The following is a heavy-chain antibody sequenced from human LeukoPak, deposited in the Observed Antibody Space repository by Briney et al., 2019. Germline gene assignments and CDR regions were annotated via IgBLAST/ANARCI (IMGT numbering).Heavy chain of an antibody. CDR3: ARVAEAAAFDS. J-gene: IGHJ4*02. Sequence: PGGSLRLSCAASGFTFSSYWMHWVRQAPGKGLEWVSSISSNSRYIYYADSMRGRFTISGDNAKNSLYLQVNSLKPEDTAVYYCARVAEAAAFDSWGQGTLVTVSS. V-gene: IGHV3-21*06. D-gene: IGHD6-13*01. CDR2: ISSNSRYI. CDR1: GFTFSSYW.